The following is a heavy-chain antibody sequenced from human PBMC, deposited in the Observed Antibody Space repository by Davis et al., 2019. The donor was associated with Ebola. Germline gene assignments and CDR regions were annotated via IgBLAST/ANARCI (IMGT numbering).Heavy chain of an antibody. CDR1: GGTFSSYA. J-gene: IGHJ4*02. V-gene: IGHV1-69*13. CDR3: ASEGVEMATMDY. D-gene: IGHD5-24*01. Sequence: SVKVSCKASGGTFSSYAISWVRQAPGQGLEWMGGIIPIFGTANYAQKFQGRVTITADESTSTAYMELSSLRSEDTAVYYCASEGVEMATMDYWGQGTLVTVSS. CDR2: IIPIFGTA.